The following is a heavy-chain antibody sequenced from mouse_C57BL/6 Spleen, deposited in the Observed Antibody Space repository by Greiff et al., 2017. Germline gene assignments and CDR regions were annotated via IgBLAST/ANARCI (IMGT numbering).Heavy chain of an antibody. D-gene: IGHD3-2*02. V-gene: IGHV1-81*01. Sequence: VQRVESGAELARPGASVKLSCKASGYTFTSYGISWVKQRTGQGLEWIGEIYPRSGNTYYNEKFKGKATLTADKSSSTAYMELRSLTSEDSAVYFCARETAQATWDYWGQGTTLTVSS. CDR1: GYTFTSYG. CDR3: ARETAQATWDY. J-gene: IGHJ2*01. CDR2: IYPRSGNT.